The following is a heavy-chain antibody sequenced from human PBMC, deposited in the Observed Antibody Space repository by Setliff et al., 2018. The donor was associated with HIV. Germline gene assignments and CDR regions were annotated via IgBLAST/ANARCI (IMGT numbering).Heavy chain of an antibody. J-gene: IGHJ4*02. V-gene: IGHV3-74*01. CDR3: GRDVHDAAADN. CDR1: GFNFVNAW. Sequence: GGSLRLSCATSGFNFVNAWMSWVRQAPGKGLEWVSRIGRDGTVANYADSVKGRFTISRDNARNTLFLQMNSLGVEDTALYYCGRDVHDAAADNWGRGTLVTVSS. CDR2: IGRDGTVA. D-gene: IGHD6-13*01.